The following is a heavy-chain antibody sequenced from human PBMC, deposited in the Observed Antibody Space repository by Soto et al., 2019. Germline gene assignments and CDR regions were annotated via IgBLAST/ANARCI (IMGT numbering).Heavy chain of an antibody. Sequence: GGSLRLSCAASGFTFSSYAMGWVRQAPGKGLKCISCISAGGGSSYYADSVKGRFTISRDSSKNTLYLKMNSLRAEDTAIYYCAKSYYSVSGNSDYWGQGA. V-gene: IGHV3-23*01. CDR3: AKSYYSVSGNSDY. CDR2: ISAGGGSS. D-gene: IGHD3-10*01. CDR1: GFTFSSYA. J-gene: IGHJ4*02.